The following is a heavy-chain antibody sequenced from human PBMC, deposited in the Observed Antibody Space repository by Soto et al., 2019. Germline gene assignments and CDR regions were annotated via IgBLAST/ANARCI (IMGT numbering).Heavy chain of an antibody. CDR2: INSDGSSR. J-gene: IGHJ2*01. CDR1: GFTFSRHW. V-gene: IGHV3-74*01. Sequence: EVQLVESGGGVVQPGGSLRLSCAASGFTFSRHWMHWVRQVPGKGLEWVSRINSDGSSRSRAESVKDRLTISRDNAKTTLYLQMNSLRAEDTAVYYCARDSPAHQWYFDLWGRGTLVSVSS. CDR3: ARDSPAHQWYFDL.